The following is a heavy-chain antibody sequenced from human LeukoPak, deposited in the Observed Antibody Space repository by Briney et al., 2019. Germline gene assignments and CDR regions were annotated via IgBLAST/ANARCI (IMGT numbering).Heavy chain of an antibody. D-gene: IGHD2-21*01. Sequence: GGSLRLSCAASGFTFSSYWMHWVRQAPGKGLVWVSRIKSDGSTNYADSVKGRFTISRDNAKNTVSLQMNSLRAEDTGVYYCARAPSEIGDYPEYFRHWGQGTLVTVSS. CDR2: IKSDGST. V-gene: IGHV3-74*01. CDR1: GFTFSSYW. CDR3: ARAPSEIGDYPEYFRH. J-gene: IGHJ1*01.